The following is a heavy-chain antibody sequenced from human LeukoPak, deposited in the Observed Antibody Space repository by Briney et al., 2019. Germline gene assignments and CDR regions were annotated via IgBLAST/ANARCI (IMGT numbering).Heavy chain of an antibody. Sequence: SETLSLTCAVHGGSFSGYYWSWIRQPPGKGLEWIGEINHSGSTNYNPSLKSRATISVDTSKNQFSLKLSSVTAADTAVYYCARARGAVAGYFDYWGQETLVTVSS. V-gene: IGHV4-34*01. CDR3: ARARGAVAGYFDY. J-gene: IGHJ4*02. D-gene: IGHD6-19*01. CDR1: GGSFSGYY. CDR2: INHSGST.